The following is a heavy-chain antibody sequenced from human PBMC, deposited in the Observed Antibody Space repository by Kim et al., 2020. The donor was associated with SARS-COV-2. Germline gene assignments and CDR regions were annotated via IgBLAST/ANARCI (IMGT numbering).Heavy chain of an antibody. J-gene: IGHJ4*02. V-gene: IGHV3-11*06. Sequence: KGRFTISRDNAKNSLYLQMNSLRAEDTAVYYCARDLSMGIVVVPAAYLDYWGQGTLVTVSS. CDR3: ARDLSMGIVVVPAAYLDY. D-gene: IGHD2-2*03.